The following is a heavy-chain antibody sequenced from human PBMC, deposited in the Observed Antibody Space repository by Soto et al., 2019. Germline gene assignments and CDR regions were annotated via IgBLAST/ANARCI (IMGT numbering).Heavy chain of an antibody. V-gene: IGHV3-23*01. CDR2: ITKSGDST. D-gene: IGHD6-13*01. CDR3: LFRHLEAADIVQSLLYFDY. J-gene: IGHJ4*02. CDR1: GFNFRDFG. Sequence: EVQLLESGGGLVQPGGSLRLSCAASGFNFRDFGMSWVRQTPGKGLEWVSLITKSGDSTYYADSVKGRFTISRDNSRSTLFLQMNSLRAEDTALYYCLFRHLEAADIVQSLLYFDYWGQGTLVTVPS.